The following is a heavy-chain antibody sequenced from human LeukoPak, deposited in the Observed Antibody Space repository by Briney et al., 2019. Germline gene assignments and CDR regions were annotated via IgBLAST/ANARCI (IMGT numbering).Heavy chain of an antibody. Sequence: ASVKVSCKASGYTFTGYYMHWVRQAPGQGLEWMGWINPNSGGTNYAQKFQGRVTITTDESTSTAYMELSSLRSEDTAVYYCARGLGYCSGGSCYSIRYYYYMDVWGKGTTVTVSS. J-gene: IGHJ6*03. CDR2: INPNSGGT. CDR3: ARGLGYCSGGSCYSIRYYYYMDV. D-gene: IGHD2-15*01. CDR1: GYTFTGYY. V-gene: IGHV1-2*02.